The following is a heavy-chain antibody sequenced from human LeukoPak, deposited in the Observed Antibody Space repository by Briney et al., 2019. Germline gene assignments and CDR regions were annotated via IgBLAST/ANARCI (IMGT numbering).Heavy chain of an antibody. V-gene: IGHV4-34*01. Sequence: SETLSLTCAVYGGSFSGYYWSWIRQPPGKGLEWIGEINHSGSTNYNPSLKSRVTISVDTSKNQFSLKLSSVTAADTAVYYCARVSFCSSTSCAYYYYYYHMDVWGEGTTVTVSS. CDR2: INHSGST. D-gene: IGHD2-2*01. CDR3: ARVSFCSSTSCAYYYYYYHMDV. CDR1: GGSFSGYY. J-gene: IGHJ6*03.